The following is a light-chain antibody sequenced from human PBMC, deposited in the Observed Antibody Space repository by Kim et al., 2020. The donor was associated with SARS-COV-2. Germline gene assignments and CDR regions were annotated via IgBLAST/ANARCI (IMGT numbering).Light chain of an antibody. Sequence: PGERATLSCRASQSFTSSYLAWYQQKPGQAPRLLIYGASSRATGIPDRFSGSGSGTDFTLTISRLEPEDFAVYYCQQYGSSPETFGQGTKVDIK. CDR2: GAS. J-gene: IGKJ1*01. CDR1: QSFTSSY. V-gene: IGKV3-20*01. CDR3: QQYGSSPET.